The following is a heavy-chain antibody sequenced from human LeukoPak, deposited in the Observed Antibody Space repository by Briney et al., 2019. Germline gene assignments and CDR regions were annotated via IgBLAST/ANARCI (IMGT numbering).Heavy chain of an antibody. Sequence: SETLSLTCTVSGGSISSYYWTWIRQPAGKGLEWNGRISTSGNTYYNPSLKSRLTMSVDTSKNQFSLKLSSVTAADTAVYYCARGTRYCSGDTCQNWFDPWGQGTLVTVSS. CDR1: GGSISSYY. J-gene: IGHJ5*02. CDR3: ARGTRYCSGDTCQNWFDP. CDR2: ISTSGNT. V-gene: IGHV4-4*07. D-gene: IGHD2-15*01.